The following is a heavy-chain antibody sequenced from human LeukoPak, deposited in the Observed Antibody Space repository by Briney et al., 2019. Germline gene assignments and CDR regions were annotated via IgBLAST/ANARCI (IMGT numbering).Heavy chain of an antibody. J-gene: IGHJ4*02. D-gene: IGHD3-10*01. CDR2: IYHGGST. Sequence: SETLSLTCAVSGGSISNNNWWSWVRQPPGMGLEWIGEIYHGGSTNYNPSLESRVTMSVDRSKNQFSLKLSSVTAADTAVYYCARGEERGSGTVHFDYWGQGTLVTVSS. CDR1: GGSISNNNW. CDR3: ARGEERGSGTVHFDY. V-gene: IGHV4-4*02.